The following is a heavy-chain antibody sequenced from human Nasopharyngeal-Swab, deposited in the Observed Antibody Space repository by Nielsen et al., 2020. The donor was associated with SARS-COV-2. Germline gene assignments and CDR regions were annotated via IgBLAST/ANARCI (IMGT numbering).Heavy chain of an antibody. CDR1: GVSISSYY. J-gene: IGHJ6*03. CDR3: ARTIGASRGYSYGSYYYMDV. D-gene: IGHD5-18*01. Sequence: SETLSLTCTVSGVSISSYYLSWIRQPPGKGLEWVWYIYDSGSTNYSPSLKSRVTISVDTPKNQFSLKLSSVSAADTAVYYCARTIGASRGYSYGSYYYMDVWGKGTTVTVSS. CDR2: IYDSGST. V-gene: IGHV4-59*01.